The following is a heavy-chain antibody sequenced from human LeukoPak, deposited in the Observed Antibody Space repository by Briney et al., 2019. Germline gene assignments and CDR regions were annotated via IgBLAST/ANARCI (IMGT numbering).Heavy chain of an antibody. CDR2: ISGSGGST. J-gene: IGHJ6*03. CDR1: GFTFSTYW. Sequence: PGGSLRLSCEASGFTFSTYWMSWVRQAPGKGLEWVSAISGSGGSTYYADSVKGRFTISRDNSKNTLYLQMNSLRAEDTAVYYCANEVATILYYYMDVWGKGTTVTVSS. V-gene: IGHV3-23*01. CDR3: ANEVATILYYYMDV. D-gene: IGHD5-12*01.